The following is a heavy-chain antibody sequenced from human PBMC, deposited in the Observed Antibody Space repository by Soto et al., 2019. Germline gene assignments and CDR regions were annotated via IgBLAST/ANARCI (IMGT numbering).Heavy chain of an antibody. CDR3: ARPRYDFWSGYYPDDAFDI. Sequence: PGESLKISCKGSGYSFTSYWIGWVRQMPGKGLEWMGIVYPGDSDTRYSPSFQGQVTISADKSISTAYLQWSSLKASDTAMYYCARPRYDFWSGYYPDDAFDIWGQGTMVTVSS. D-gene: IGHD3-3*01. CDR2: VYPGDSDT. V-gene: IGHV5-51*01. CDR1: GYSFTSYW. J-gene: IGHJ3*02.